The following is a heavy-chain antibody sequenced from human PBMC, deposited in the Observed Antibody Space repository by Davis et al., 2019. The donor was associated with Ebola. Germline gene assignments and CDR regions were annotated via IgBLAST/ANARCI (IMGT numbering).Heavy chain of an antibody. CDR2: ITSSGNYA. CDR3: ARVISVAAAGTADY. J-gene: IGHJ4*02. CDR1: GFTFSSYA. D-gene: IGHD6-13*01. Sequence: GGSLRLSCAASGFTFSSYAMTWVRQAPGKGLEWISYITSSGNYAHYADSVKGRFTMSRDNAKSSLYLQMSSLRAEDTAVYFCARVISVAAAGTADYWGQGTLVTVSS. V-gene: IGHV3-21*05.